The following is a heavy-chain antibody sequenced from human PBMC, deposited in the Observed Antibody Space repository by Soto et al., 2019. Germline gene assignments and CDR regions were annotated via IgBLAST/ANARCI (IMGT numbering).Heavy chain of an antibody. J-gene: IGHJ4*02. D-gene: IGHD5-12*01. CDR2: IDPGDSNT. CDR1: GYSFNTFW. CDR3: ARHLVQSGSSPFDY. V-gene: IGHV5-10-1*04. Sequence: GESLKISCNTSGYSFNTFWISWVRQVPGKGLEWMGRIDPGDSNTNYSPSFQGQVTISADKSISTAYLQWSSLKASDTAMYYCARHLVQSGSSPFDYWGQGTLVTVSS.